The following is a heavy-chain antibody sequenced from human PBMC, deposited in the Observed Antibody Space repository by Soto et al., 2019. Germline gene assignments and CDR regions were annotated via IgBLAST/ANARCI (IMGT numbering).Heavy chain of an antibody. CDR1: GVSFSGYY. D-gene: IGHD7-27*01. J-gene: IGHJ4*02. CDR2: INHSGST. CDR3: ASSSLVTPIVSTGGGRDY. V-gene: IGHV4-34*01. Sequence: SETLSLTCAVYGVSFSGYYWSWIRPPPGKGPEWIGEINHSGSTNYNPSLKSRVTISVDTSKNQFSLKLSSVTAADTAVYYCASSSLVTPIVSTGGGRDYWGQGTLVTVS.